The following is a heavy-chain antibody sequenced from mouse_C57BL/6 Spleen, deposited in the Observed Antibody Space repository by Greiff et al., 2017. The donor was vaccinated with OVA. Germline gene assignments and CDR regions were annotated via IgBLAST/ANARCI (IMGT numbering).Heavy chain of an antibody. CDR2: IDPNSGGT. CDR3: ARRGYLLPAMDY. J-gene: IGHJ4*01. Sequence: VKLQQPGAELVKPGASVKLSCKASGYTFTSYWMHWVKQRPGRGLEWIGWIDPNSGGTKYNEKIKSKATLTVDKPSSTAYMQLSSLTSEDSAVYYCARRGYLLPAMDYWGQGTSVTVSS. V-gene: IGHV1-72*01. CDR1: GYTFTSYW. D-gene: IGHD3-1*01.